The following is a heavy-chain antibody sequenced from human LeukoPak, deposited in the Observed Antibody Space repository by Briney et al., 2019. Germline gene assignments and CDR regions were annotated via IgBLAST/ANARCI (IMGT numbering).Heavy chain of an antibody. CDR2: ISSSSSYI. V-gene: IGHV3-21*01. J-gene: IGHJ4*02. CDR1: GFTFSSYA. D-gene: IGHD4-17*01. CDR3: ARGSYYGDSPFDY. Sequence: PGGSLRLSCAASGFTFSSYALSWVRQAPGKGLEWVSSISSSSSYIYYADSVKGRFTISRDNAKNSLYLQMNSLRAEDTAVYYCARGSYYGDSPFDYWGQGTLVTVSS.